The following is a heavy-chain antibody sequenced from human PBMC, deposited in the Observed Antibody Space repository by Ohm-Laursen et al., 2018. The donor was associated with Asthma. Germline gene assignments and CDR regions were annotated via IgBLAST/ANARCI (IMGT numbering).Heavy chain of an antibody. D-gene: IGHD1-1*01. CDR2: IYYSGST. J-gene: IGHJ6*02. CDR3: ASLGTAGYYYYGMDA. Sequence: TLSLTCTVSGGSISSGGYFWSWIRQHPGKGLEWIGYIYYSGSTYYNPSLKSRVTISVDTSKNQFSLKLSSVTAADTAVYYCASLGTAGYYYYGMDAWGQGTTVTVSS. V-gene: IGHV4-31*03. CDR1: GGSISSGGYF.